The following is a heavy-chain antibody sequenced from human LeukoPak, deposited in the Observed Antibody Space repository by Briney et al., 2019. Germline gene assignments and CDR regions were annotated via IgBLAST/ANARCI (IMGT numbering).Heavy chain of an antibody. Sequence: GGSLRLSCAASGFTVSSNYMSWVRQAPGKGLEWVSVIYSGGSTYYADSVKGRFTISRDNSKNTLYLQMHSLRAEDTAVYYCAREEWRANDYWGQGTLVTVSS. CDR3: AREEWRANDY. D-gene: IGHD3-3*01. V-gene: IGHV3-53*01. J-gene: IGHJ4*02. CDR1: GFTVSSNY. CDR2: IYSGGST.